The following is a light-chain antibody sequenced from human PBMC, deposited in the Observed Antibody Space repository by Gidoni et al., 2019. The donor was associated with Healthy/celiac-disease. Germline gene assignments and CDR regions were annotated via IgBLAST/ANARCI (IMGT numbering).Light chain of an antibody. CDR2: EVS. CDR1: QSLLHSDGETD. CDR3: MKSIQLPLT. V-gene: IGKV2D-29*01. J-gene: IGKJ4*01. Sequence: IVMTQPPLSLFVTPGQPASISCKSSQSLLHSDGETDLFWYLQKPGQPPQLLIYEVSNRFSGVPDSFRGRGSGTYLTLKTSRVEAEDVGVYSCMKSIQLPLTFGGGTKVEIK.